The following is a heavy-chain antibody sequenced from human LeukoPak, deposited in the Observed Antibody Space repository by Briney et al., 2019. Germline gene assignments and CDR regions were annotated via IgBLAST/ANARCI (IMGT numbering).Heavy chain of an antibody. J-gene: IGHJ4*02. CDR3: ARHASEDYDILTGYSFDY. CDR1: GGSISSSSYY. Sequence: PSETLSLTCTVSGGSISSSSYYWGWIRQPPGKGLEWNGSIYYSGSAYYNPSLKSRVTISVDTSKNQFSLKLSSVTAADTAVYYCARHASEDYDILTGYSFDYWGQGTLVTVSS. D-gene: IGHD3-9*01. CDR2: IYYSGSA. V-gene: IGHV4-39*01.